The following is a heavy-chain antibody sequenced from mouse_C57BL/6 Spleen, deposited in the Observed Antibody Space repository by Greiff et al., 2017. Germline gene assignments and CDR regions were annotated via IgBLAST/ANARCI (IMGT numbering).Heavy chain of an antibody. CDR3: ARSGTLRSSYAMDY. Sequence: QVQLKQPGAELVKPGASVKLSCKASGYTFTSYWMQWVKQRPGQGLEWIGEIDPSDSYTNYNQQFKGKATLTVYPSSSTAYMQLSSLTSEDSAVYYCARSGTLRSSYAMDYWGQGTSVTVSS. D-gene: IGHD1-1*01. CDR2: IDPSDSYT. V-gene: IGHV1-50*01. J-gene: IGHJ4*01. CDR1: GYTFTSYW.